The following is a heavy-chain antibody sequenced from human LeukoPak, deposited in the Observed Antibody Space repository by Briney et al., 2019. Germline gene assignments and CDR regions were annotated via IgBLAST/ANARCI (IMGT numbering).Heavy chain of an antibody. CDR3: ARIKRGYSYGNFDY. V-gene: IGHV1-8*01. J-gene: IGHJ4*02. CDR2: MNPNSGNT. Sequence: ASVKVSCKASGYTFTSYDTNWVRQATGQGLEWMGWMNPNSGNTGYAQKFQGRVTMTRNTSISTAYMELSSLRSEDTAVYYCARIKRGYSYGNFDYWGQGTLVTVSS. CDR1: GYTFTSYD. D-gene: IGHD5-18*01.